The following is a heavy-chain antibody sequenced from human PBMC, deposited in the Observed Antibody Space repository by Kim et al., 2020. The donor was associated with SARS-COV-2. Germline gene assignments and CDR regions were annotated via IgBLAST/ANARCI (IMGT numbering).Heavy chain of an antibody. J-gene: IGHJ5*02. CDR3: TRVAAGTSVP. V-gene: IGHV3-49*02. D-gene: IGHD6-13*01. Sequence: TEYAASVKGRFTISRDDSKSIAYLQMNSLKTEDTAVYYCTRVAAGTSVPWGQGTLVTVSS. CDR2: T.